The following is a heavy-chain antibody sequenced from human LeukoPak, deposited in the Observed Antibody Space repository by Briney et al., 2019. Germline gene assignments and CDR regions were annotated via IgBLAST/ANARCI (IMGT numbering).Heavy chain of an antibody. J-gene: IGHJ4*02. V-gene: IGHV1-2*04. Sequence: ASVKVSCEASGYTFTGYYMHWVRQAPGQGLEWMGWINPNSGGTNYAQKFQGWVTMTRDTSISTAYMELSRLRSDDTAVYYCARGAQTAVAGTDLDYWGQGTLVTVSS. D-gene: IGHD6-19*01. CDR2: INPNSGGT. CDR1: GYTFTGYY. CDR3: ARGAQTAVAGTDLDY.